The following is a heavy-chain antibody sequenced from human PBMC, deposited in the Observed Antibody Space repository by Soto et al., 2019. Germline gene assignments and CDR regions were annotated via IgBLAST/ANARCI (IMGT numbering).Heavy chain of an antibody. CDR1: GYTFTSYA. CDR2: INAGNGNT. D-gene: IGHD6-6*01. V-gene: IGHV1-3*01. Sequence: ASVKVSCKASGYTFTSYAMHWVRQAPGQRLEWMGWINAGNGNTKYSQKFQGRVTITRDTSASTAYMELSSLRSEDTAVYYCARSSVAARTGFDDWGQGTLVTGSS. CDR3: ARSSVAARTGFDD. J-gene: IGHJ4*02.